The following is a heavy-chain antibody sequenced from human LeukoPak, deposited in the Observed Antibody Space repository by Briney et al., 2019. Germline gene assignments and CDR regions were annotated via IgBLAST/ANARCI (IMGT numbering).Heavy chain of an antibody. V-gene: IGHV1-18*01. J-gene: IGHJ6*03. D-gene: IGHD2-2*01. CDR3: ARAPPKYQLRYYYYYMDV. CDR1: GYTFTGYG. CDR2: ISAYNGNT. Sequence: VASVKVSCKASGYTFTGYGISWVRQAPGQGLEWMGWISAYNGNTNYAQKLQGRVTMTTDTSTSTAYMELRSLRSDDTAVYYCARAPPKYQLRYYYYYMDVWGKGTTVTISS.